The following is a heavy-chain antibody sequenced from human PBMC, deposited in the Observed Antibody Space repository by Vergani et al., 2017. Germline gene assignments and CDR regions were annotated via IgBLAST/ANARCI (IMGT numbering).Heavy chain of an antibody. D-gene: IGHD3-10*01. CDR1: GGSITSGSSY. CDR3: ARDSWTSELRGVYWFDT. V-gene: IGHV4-61*02. J-gene: IGHJ5*02. CDR2: IHSSVTT. Sequence: QVQLHESGPGLVKPSQTLSLTCTVSGGSITSGSSYWSWIRQPAGKGLEWIGRIHSSVTTNYNPSLKSRVTLSVDTSKNQLSLRMTSVTAADTAVYYCARDSWTSELRGVYWFDTWGQGTLVSVSS.